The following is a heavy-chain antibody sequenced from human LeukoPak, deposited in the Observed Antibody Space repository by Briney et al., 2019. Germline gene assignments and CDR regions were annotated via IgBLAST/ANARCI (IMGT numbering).Heavy chain of an antibody. CDR1: GGSISSYY. J-gene: IGHJ4*02. D-gene: IGHD3-9*01. CDR2: IYYSGST. Sequence: PSETLSLTCTVSGGSISSYYWSWIRQPPGKGLEWIGYIYYSGSTNYNPSLKSRVTISVDTSKNQFSLKLSSVTAADTAVYYCARKAASTYFFEFWGQGALVTVSS. V-gene: IGHV4-59*01. CDR3: ARKAASTYFFEF.